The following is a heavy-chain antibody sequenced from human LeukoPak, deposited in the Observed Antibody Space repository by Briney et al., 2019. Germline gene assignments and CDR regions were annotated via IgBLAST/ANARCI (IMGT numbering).Heavy chain of an antibody. D-gene: IGHD3-22*01. Sequence: GASVKVSCKASGYTFTNYYMHWVRQAPGQGLEWMGIINPSGGSTRYAQKFQGRVTMTRDTSTNTVYMELSSLRSEDTAMYYCARVASYGSSAYYGYWGQGTLVTVSS. CDR2: INPSGGST. J-gene: IGHJ4*02. V-gene: IGHV1-46*01. CDR3: ARVASYGSSAYYGY. CDR1: GYTFTNYY.